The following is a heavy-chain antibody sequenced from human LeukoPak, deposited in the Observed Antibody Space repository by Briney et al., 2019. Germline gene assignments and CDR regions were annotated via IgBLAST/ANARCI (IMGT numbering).Heavy chain of an antibody. V-gene: IGHV4-59*01. J-gene: IGHJ4*02. CDR3: ARRGPYYYYGSGSYYNDY. CDR2: SSYSGSS. Sequence: PSETLSLTCSVSGXSIGTNYWSWIRQVPGKGLEWIGYSSYSGSSNYNPSLKSRVTISVDTSKTQFSLYLNSVTAADTAVYYCARRGPYYYYGSGSYYNDYWGQGTLVTVSS. D-gene: IGHD3-10*01. CDR1: GXSIGTNY.